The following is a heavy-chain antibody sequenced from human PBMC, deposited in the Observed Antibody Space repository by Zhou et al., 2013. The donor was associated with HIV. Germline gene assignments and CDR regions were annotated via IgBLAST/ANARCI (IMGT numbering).Heavy chain of an antibody. J-gene: IGHJ4*01. CDR2: IIPTFGEP. D-gene: IGHD2-21*02. CDR3: ARDEGLAVTAIDY. Sequence: QVQLMQSGAEVKKPGSSVKVSCKASGGTFSSYSINWLRQAPGQGPQWMGGIIPTFGEPNYARRFQGRVIISADRYTSTMYMEMRSLRSEDTAVYYCARDEGLAVTAIDYWGQGTLVTVSP. CDR1: GGTFSSYS. V-gene: IGHV1-69*14.